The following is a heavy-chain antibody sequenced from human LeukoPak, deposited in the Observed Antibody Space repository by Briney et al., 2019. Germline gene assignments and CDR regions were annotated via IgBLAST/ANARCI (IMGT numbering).Heavy chain of an antibody. V-gene: IGHV3-48*03. J-gene: IGHJ4*02. D-gene: IGHD3-10*01. CDR2: ISSSGSTI. Sequence: LAGGSLRLSCAASGFTFSSYEMNWVRQAPGKGLEWVSYISSSGSTIYYADSVKGRFTISRDNAKNSLYLQMNSLRAEDTAVYYCARDLSPVVRASPMGYWGQGTLVTVSS. CDR1: GFTFSSYE. CDR3: ARDLSPVVRASPMGY.